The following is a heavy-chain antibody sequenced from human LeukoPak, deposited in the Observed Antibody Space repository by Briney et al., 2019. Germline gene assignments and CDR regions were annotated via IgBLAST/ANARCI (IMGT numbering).Heavy chain of an antibody. CDR2: ISSSDKTI. D-gene: IGHD5-18*01. CDR3: ARVHRGYSYGRLDY. J-gene: IGHJ4*02. Sequence: QTGGSLRLSCTASGFAFSDYSMNWVRQAPGKGLEWVSYISSSDKTIHYADSVKGRFTISRDNAKNSLYLEMNSLRGEDTAVYYCARVHRGYSYGRLDYWGQGTLVTVSS. V-gene: IGHV3-48*01. CDR1: GFAFSDYS.